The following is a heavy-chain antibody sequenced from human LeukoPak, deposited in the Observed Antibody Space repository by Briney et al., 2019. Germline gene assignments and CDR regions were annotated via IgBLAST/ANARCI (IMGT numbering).Heavy chain of an antibody. D-gene: IGHD3-16*01. CDR1: GYTFTGYY. CDR2: INPNSGGT. CDR3: AVSRLGELSLDY. V-gene: IGHV1-2*04. J-gene: IGHJ4*02. Sequence: ASVKVSCKASGYTFTGYYMHWVRQAPGQGLERMGWINPNSGGTNYAQKFQGWVTMTRDTSISTAYMELSRLRSDDTAVYYCAVSRLGELSLDYWGQGTLVTVSS.